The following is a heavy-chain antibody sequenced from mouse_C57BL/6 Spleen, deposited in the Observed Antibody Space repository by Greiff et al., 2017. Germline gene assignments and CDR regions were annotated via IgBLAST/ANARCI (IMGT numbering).Heavy chain of an antibody. J-gene: IGHJ3*01. V-gene: IGHV14-4*01. D-gene: IGHD2-1*01. CDR2: IDPENGDT. CDR1: GFNIKDDY. CDR3: TTGDGNCGTWFAY. Sequence: EVQLQQSGAELVRPGASVKLSCTASGFNIKDDYMHWVKQRPEQGLEWIGWIDPENGDTESASKFQGKATITADTSSNTAYLQLSSLTSEDTAVYYWTTGDGNCGTWFAYWGQGTLVTVSA.